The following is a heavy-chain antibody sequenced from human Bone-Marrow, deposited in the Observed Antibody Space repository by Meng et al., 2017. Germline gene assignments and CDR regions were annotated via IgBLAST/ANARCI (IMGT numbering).Heavy chain of an antibody. J-gene: IGHJ4*02. D-gene: IGHD6-13*01. CDR2: INPKSGDT. CDR3: ARDEDISAAGKLFGDY. CDR1: GYTFPYYW. Sequence: QVQLVQSGAEVQKPGASVKVACKAAGYTFPYYWLHWVRRDPGQGLEWMGRINPKSGDTHYAQRFQGRVTMTGDTSISTAYMELSGLRSDDTAMYYCARDEDISAAGKLFGDYWGQGTLVTVSS. V-gene: IGHV1-2*06.